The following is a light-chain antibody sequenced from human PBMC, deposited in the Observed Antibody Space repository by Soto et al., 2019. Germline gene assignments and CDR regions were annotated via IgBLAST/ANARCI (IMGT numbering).Light chain of an antibody. CDR2: EAS. V-gene: IGKV3-11*01. CDR1: LSVSVY. CDR3: QHFGDSPIT. J-gene: IGKJ5*01. Sequence: VVLTQSPATLSSSPGERATLSCRTSLSVSVYLDWYQQKPGQAPGLLIYEASTRATGIPDRFSGTGSGTDFTLTISRLEPEDFAVYYCQHFGDSPITFGQGTRLEIK.